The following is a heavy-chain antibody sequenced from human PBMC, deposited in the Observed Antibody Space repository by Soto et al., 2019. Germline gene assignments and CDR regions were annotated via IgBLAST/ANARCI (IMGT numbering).Heavy chain of an antibody. CDR1: GGSISSSYW. CDR2: IYHSGST. J-gene: IGHJ3*01. CDR3: ARRRITMEVVVFDAFDL. Sequence: QVQLQESGPGLVKPSGTLSLTCAVSGGSISSSYWWSWVRQPPGKGLEWIGEIYHSGSTNYNPSLKSRVTISVDKSKNHVSLKLSSVTAADTAVYYCARRRITMEVVVFDAFDLWGQGKMVTVSS. V-gene: IGHV4-4*02. D-gene: IGHD3-22*01.